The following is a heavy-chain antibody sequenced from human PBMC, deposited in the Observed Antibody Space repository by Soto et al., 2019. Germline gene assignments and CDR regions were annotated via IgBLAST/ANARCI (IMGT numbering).Heavy chain of an antibody. V-gene: IGHV3-9*01. CDR2: ISWNSGSI. CDR3: AKALSYDFWSGYYYMDV. D-gene: IGHD3-3*01. Sequence: EVQLVESGGGLVQPGRSLRLSCAASGFTFDDYAMHWVRQAPGKGLEWVSGISWNSGSIGYADSVKGRFTISRDNAKNSLYLQMNSLRAEDTALYCCAKALSYDFWSGYYYMDVWGKGTTVTVSS. J-gene: IGHJ6*03. CDR1: GFTFDDYA.